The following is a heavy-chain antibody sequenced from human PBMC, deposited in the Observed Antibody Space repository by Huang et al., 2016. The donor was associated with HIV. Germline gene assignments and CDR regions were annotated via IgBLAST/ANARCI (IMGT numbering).Heavy chain of an antibody. J-gene: IGHJ4*02. CDR1: GFIFNIYS. CDR3: ARDGLRGRLMTRSLDY. V-gene: IGHV3-48*01. CDR2: ISSGMTTI. Sequence: EVQLVESGGDLVQPGGSMRLSCSASGFIFNIYSMNWVRQAPGRVLGWVAYISSGMTTIYYADSVKGRFTISRDNAKNSLYLQMNSLRAEDTAVYYCARDGLRGRLMTRSLDYWGQGTLVTVSS. D-gene: IGHD3-10*01.